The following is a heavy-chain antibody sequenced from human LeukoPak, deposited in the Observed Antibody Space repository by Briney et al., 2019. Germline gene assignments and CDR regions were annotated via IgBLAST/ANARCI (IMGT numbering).Heavy chain of an antibody. CDR2: INHSGST. V-gene: IGHV4-39*07. J-gene: IGHJ4*02. Sequence: PSETLSLTCTVSGGSISSSSYYWGWIRQPPGKGLEWIGEINHSGSTNYNPSLKSRVTISVDTSKNQFSLKLSSVTAADTAVYYCARNPGSRLDYWGQGTLVTVSS. CDR1: GGSISSSSYY. D-gene: IGHD6-13*01. CDR3: ARNPGSRLDY.